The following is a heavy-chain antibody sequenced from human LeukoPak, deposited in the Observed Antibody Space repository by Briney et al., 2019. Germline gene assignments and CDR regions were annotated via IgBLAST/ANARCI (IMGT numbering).Heavy chain of an antibody. CDR2: IKNDGSDK. D-gene: IGHD5-12*01. V-gene: IGHV3-7*01. CDR1: GFSFSAAW. J-gene: IGHJ4*02. Sequence: GGSQRLSCVASGFSFSAAWMTWVRQAPGKGLEWVATIKNDGSDKYYVDSVKGRFTLSRGNAKNSVYLQMNSLRVEDTAVYYCVNLGYSDGGQGTLVTVSS. CDR3: VNLGYSD.